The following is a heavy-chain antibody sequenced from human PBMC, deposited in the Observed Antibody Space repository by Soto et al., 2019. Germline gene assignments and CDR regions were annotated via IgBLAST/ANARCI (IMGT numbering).Heavy chain of an antibody. CDR1: GGSFSGYY. CDR3: ARGKKRPYSSIGNWFDP. V-gene: IGHV4-34*01. D-gene: IGHD6-13*01. J-gene: IGHJ5*02. CDR2: INHSGST. Sequence: SETLSLTCAVYGGSFSGYYWSWIRQPPGKGLEWIGEINHSGSTNYNPSLKSRVTIPVDTSKNQFSLKLSSVTAADTAVYYCARGKKRPYSSIGNWFDPWGQGTLVTVSS.